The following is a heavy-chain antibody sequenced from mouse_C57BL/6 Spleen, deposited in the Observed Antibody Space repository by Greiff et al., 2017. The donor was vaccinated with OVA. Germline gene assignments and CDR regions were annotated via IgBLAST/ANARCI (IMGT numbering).Heavy chain of an antibody. CDR2: IDPETGGT. J-gene: IGHJ3*01. Sequence: QVQLQQSGAELVRPGASVTLSCKASGYTFTDYEMHWVKQTPVHGLEWIGAIDPETGGTAYNQKFKGKAILTADKSSSTAYMELRSLTSEDSAVYYCTRSKVLRAWFAYWGQGTLVTVSA. CDR1: GYTFTDYE. CDR3: TRSKVLRAWFAY. D-gene: IGHD1-1*01. V-gene: IGHV1-15*01.